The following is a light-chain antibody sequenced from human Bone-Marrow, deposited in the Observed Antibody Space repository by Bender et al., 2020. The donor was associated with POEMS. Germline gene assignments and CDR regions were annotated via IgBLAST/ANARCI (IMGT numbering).Light chain of an antibody. V-gene: IGLV3-1*01. J-gene: IGLJ2*01. CDR3: QAWDTNSVV. CDR1: NLGDIF. CDR2: QDN. Sequence: SYDLTQPPSVSVSPGQTATISCSGDNLGDIFVSWYQQRPGQSPVLVIYQDNKRPSGIPQRFDGSNSGNTATLTISGAQPVDETNYYSQAWDTNSVVFGRGNELTVL.